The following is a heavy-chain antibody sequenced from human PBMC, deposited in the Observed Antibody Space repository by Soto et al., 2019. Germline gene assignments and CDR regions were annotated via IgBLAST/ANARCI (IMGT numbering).Heavy chain of an antibody. J-gene: IGHJ6*02. CDR2: IYYSGST. D-gene: IGHD3-10*01. CDR3: SRYRRGLGSYYIVGYYYYGMDV. V-gene: IGHV4-39*01. CDR1: GGSISSSSYY. Sequence: SETLSLTCTVSGGSISSSSYYWGWIRQPPGKGLEWIGSIYYSGSTYYNTSLKSRVTISVDTTKNQFSLKLSSVTAADSSVYYCSRYRRGLGSYYIVGYYYYGMDVWGQVTTVTVSS.